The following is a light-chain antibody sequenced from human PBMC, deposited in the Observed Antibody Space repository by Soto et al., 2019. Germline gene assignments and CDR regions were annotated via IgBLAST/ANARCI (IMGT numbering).Light chain of an antibody. CDR1: QGVSNY. CDR2: AAS. CDR3: QQYNNWPPVT. J-gene: IGKJ3*01. V-gene: IGKV1-27*01. Sequence: DIQMTQSPSSLSASVGDRVTITCRASQGVSNYLAWYQQKPGKVPKLLIYAASTLQSGVPSRFSGSGSGTDFTLTISSLQPEDVATYYCQQYNNWPPVTFGPGTKVDI.